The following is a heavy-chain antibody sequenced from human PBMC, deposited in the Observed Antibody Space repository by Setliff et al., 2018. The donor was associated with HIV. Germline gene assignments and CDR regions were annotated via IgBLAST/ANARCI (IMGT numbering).Heavy chain of an antibody. Sequence: SETLSLTCVMDGGSLRDYYWSWIRLSPGKGLEWIGESNQSGSGNYNPSLKSRVTISVDTSRNEFFLNMGSVTAADTAVYYCAKGRRGYDSRLFYYHHGMDVWGQGTTVTVSS. J-gene: IGHJ6*02. CDR1: GGSLRDYY. D-gene: IGHD5-12*01. CDR3: AKGRRGYDSRLFYYHHGMDV. V-gene: IGHV4-34*01. CDR2: SNQSGSG.